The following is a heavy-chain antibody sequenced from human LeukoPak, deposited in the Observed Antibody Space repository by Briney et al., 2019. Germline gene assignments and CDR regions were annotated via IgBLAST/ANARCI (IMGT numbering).Heavy chain of an antibody. CDR1: GGSISSYY. CDR3: ARGSRYNWNYAIGY. D-gene: IGHD1-7*01. J-gene: IGHJ4*02. V-gene: IGHV4-59*01. Sequence: SETLSLTCAVSGGSISSYYWSWIRQPPGKGLEWIGYIYYSGSTNYNPSLKSRVTISVDTSKNQFSLKLSSVTAADTAVYYCARGSRYNWNYAIGYWGQGTLVTVSS. CDR2: IYYSGST.